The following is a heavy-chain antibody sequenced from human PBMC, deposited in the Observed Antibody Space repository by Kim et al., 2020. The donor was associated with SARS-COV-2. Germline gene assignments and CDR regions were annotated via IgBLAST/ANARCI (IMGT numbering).Heavy chain of an antibody. D-gene: IGHD3-9*01. CDR1: GDSIRSGTSY. CDR3: ARMPIKYDSLTGYQYWYLDR. Sequence: SETLSLTCTISGDSIRSGTSYWSWIRQPAGKGLEWIGRVYIGGMTHSNPTLKSRVTISVDTSNTQFSLQLNSVTAADTAVYYCARMPIKYDSLTGYQYWYLDRGGRGTLVTGSS. J-gene: IGHJ2*01. CDR2: VYIGGMT. V-gene: IGHV4-61*02.